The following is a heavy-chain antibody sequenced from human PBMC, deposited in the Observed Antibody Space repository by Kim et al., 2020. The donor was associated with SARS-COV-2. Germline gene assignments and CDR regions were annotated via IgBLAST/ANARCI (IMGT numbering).Heavy chain of an antibody. J-gene: IGHJ6*02. CDR3: ARGGLGSSSWYNHWAGGPGYGMDV. Sequence: GGSLRLSCAASGFTFSSYGMHWVRQAPGKGLEWVAVIWYDGSNKYYADSVKGRFTISRDNSKNTLYLQMNSLRAEDTAVYYCARGGLGSSSWYNHWAGGPGYGMDVWGQGTTVTVSS. D-gene: IGHD6-13*01. V-gene: IGHV3-33*01. CDR2: IWYDGSNK. CDR1: GFTFSSYG.